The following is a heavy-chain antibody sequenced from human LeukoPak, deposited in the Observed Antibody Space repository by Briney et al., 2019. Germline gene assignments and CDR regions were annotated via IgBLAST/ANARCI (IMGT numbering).Heavy chain of an antibody. CDR1: GGTFSSYA. CDR2: IIPILGIA. V-gene: IGHV1-69*04. CDR3: ARAPIYDSSGYYRGAFDI. Sequence: SVKVSCKASGGTFSSYAISWVRQAPGQGLEWMGRIIPILGIANYAQKFQGRVTITADKSTSTAYMELSSVTAADTAVYYCARAPIYDSSGYYRGAFDIWGQGTMVTVSS. D-gene: IGHD3-22*01. J-gene: IGHJ3*02.